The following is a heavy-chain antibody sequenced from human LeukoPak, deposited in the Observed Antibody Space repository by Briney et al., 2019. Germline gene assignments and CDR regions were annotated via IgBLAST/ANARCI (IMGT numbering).Heavy chain of an antibody. CDR2: FDPEDGET. J-gene: IGHJ4*02. Sequence: GASVKVSCKVSGYTLTELSMHWVRQAPGKGLEWMGGFDPEDGETIYAQKFQGRVTMTEDTSTDTAYMELSSLRAEDMAVYYCARGSSTSCYTSFDYWGQGTLVTVSS. CDR1: GYTLTELS. CDR3: ARGSSTSCYTSFDY. D-gene: IGHD2-2*02. V-gene: IGHV1-24*01.